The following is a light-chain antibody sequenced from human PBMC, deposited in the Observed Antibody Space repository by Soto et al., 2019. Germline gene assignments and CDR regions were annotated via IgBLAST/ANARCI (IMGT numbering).Light chain of an antibody. Sequence: DIQMTQSPSSLSASVGDRFTMTCQASQDISNYLNWYQQKPGKAPKLLIYDASNLETGVPSRFSGSGSGTDFTFTISSLQPEDIATYYCQQYDNLPLTFGGGTKVDIK. CDR2: DAS. CDR3: QQYDNLPLT. V-gene: IGKV1-33*01. J-gene: IGKJ4*01. CDR1: QDISNY.